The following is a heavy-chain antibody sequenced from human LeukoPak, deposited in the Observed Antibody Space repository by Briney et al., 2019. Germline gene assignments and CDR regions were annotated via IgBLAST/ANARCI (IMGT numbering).Heavy chain of an antibody. CDR3: ARARWLVQHRYFDY. J-gene: IGHJ4*02. D-gene: IGHD6-19*01. Sequence: SETLSLTCAVQGGSFSGYYWSWIRQPPGKGLEWIGEINHSGSTNYNPSLKSRVTISVDTSKNQFSLKLSSVTAADTAVYYCARARWLVQHRYFDYWGQGTLVTVSS. CDR2: INHSGST. V-gene: IGHV4-34*01. CDR1: GGSFSGYY.